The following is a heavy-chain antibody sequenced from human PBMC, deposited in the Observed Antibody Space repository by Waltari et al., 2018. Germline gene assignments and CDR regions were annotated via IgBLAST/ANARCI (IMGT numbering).Heavy chain of an antibody. D-gene: IGHD3-10*01. V-gene: IGHV1-2*02. Sequence: QVQLVQSGAEVKKPGASVKVSCKASGYTFTGYYMHWVRQAPGQGLWGMGWINPNSGGTNYAQKFQGRVTMTRDTSISTAYMELSRLRSDDTAVYYCARLPHTMASASDIWGQGTMVTVSS. J-gene: IGHJ3*02. CDR1: GYTFTGYY. CDR3: ARLPHTMASASDI. CDR2: INPNSGGT.